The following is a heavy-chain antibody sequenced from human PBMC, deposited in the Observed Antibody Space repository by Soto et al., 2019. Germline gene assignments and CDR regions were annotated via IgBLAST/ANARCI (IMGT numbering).Heavy chain of an antibody. CDR3: ASYYFDSGDYSDLFDS. CDR2: VHYSGST. Sequence: PSETLSLTCSVSGGSIRSNIYYWGWIRQPPGKGLEWIATVHYSGSTYYTPSLKNRVTISADTSNNQFSLKLSSVTAADTAVYYCASYYFDSGDYSDLFDSSAQGSPDTGSA. D-gene: IGHD3-22*01. CDR1: GGSIRSNIYY. V-gene: IGHV4-39*07. J-gene: IGHJ5*01.